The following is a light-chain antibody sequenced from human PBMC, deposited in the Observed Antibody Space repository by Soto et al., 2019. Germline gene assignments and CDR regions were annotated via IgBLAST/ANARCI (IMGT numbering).Light chain of an antibody. CDR3: QEYNTWPWT. CDR1: QSVNSN. V-gene: IGKV3-15*01. Sequence: EIVLTQSPATLSLAPGERSTLSFRASQSVNSNLAWYQPKLGQAPRVLIFGASTRATGIPARFSGSGSWTEFSLTINSLQSEDFAVYYCQEYNTWPWTFGQGTKVDIK. J-gene: IGKJ1*01. CDR2: GAS.